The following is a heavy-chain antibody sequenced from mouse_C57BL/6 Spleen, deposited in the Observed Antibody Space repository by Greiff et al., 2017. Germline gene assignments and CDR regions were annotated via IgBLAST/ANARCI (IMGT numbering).Heavy chain of an antibody. V-gene: IGHV1-52*01. J-gene: IGHJ1*03. CDR2: IDPSDSET. CDR3: ARSGYYVYFDV. CDR1: GYTFTSYW. D-gene: IGHD2-3*01. Sequence: VQLQQPGAELVRPGSSVKLSCKASGYTFTSYWLHWVKQRPIQGLEWIGNIDPSDSETHYNQKFKDKATLTVDKSSSTAYMQLSSLTYEDSAVYYCARSGYYVYFDVWGTGTTVTVSS.